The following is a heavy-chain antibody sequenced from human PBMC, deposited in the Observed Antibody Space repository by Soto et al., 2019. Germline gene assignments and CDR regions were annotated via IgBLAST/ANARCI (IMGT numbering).Heavy chain of an antibody. J-gene: IGHJ4*02. D-gene: IGHD6-13*01. CDR1: GFTVTTNY. CDR2: IYSGGST. Sequence: EVQLVESGGGLVQPGGSLRLSCVVSGFTVTTNYMNWVRQAPGKGLEWVSVIYSGGSTYYADSVKGRFTISRDNSKNTLYLQMNSLRAEDTAVYYCATAKSWGPDYWGQGTLVTVSS. CDR3: ATAKSWGPDY. V-gene: IGHV3-66*01.